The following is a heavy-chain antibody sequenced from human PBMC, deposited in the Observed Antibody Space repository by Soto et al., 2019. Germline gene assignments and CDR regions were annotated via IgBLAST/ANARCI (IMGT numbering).Heavy chain of an antibody. D-gene: IGHD4-17*01. J-gene: IGHJ6*02. CDR3: ARGRHTVTTSRYYYGMDV. V-gene: IGHV4-61*05. CDR2: IYYSGST. Sequence: PSETLSLTCTVSGGSISSSSYYWGWIRQPPGKGLEWIGYIYYSGSTNYNPSLKSRVTISVDTSKNQFSLKLSSVTAADTAVYYCARGRHTVTTSRYYYGMDVWGQGTTVTVSS. CDR1: GGSISSSSYY.